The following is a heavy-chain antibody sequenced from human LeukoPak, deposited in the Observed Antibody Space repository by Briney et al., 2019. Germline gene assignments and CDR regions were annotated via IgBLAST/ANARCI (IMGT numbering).Heavy chain of an antibody. CDR3: ERAKFESSSGGFAP. CDR1: GDSVSSNSAA. V-gene: IGHV6-1*01. CDR2: IYYRSKWYN. D-gene: IGHD6-13*01. Sequence: SQTLSLTCALSGDSVSSNSAAWNWIRQSPSRGLEWLGRIYYRSKWYNDYAVSVKSRITINPDTSKNQFSLQLNSVTPEGRAVYYCERAKFESSSGGFAPGGQEPLVTV. J-gene: IGHJ5*02.